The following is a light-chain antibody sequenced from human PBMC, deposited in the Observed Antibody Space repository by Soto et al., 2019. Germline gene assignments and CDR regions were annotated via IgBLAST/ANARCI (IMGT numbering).Light chain of an antibody. CDR3: KQYNNWPPIFT. Sequence: EIVMTQSPATLSVSPGERATLSCRASQSVSSNLAWYQQKPGQAPRLLIYGASTRATGIPARFSGCGSGTEFTLTTSSLQSADFAVYYSKQYNNWPPIFTFGPGNKVDIK. V-gene: IGKV3-15*01. CDR1: QSVSSN. J-gene: IGKJ3*01. CDR2: GAS.